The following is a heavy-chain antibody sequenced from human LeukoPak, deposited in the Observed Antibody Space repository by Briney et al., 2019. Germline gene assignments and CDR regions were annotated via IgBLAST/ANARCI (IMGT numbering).Heavy chain of an antibody. CDR1: GYTFTSYG. J-gene: IGHJ4*02. CDR2: ISAYNGNT. Sequence: GASVKVSCKASGYTFTSYGISWVRQAPGQGLEWMGWISAYNGNTNYAQKLQGRVTMTTDTSTSTAYMELRSLRSDDTAVYYCATAVPGGGVVPADFDYWGQGTLVTVSS. V-gene: IGHV1-18*01. D-gene: IGHD2-2*01. CDR3: ATAVPGGGVVPADFDY.